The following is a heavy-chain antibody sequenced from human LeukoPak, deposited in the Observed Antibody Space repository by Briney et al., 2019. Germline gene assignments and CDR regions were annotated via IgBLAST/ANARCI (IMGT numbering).Heavy chain of an antibody. CDR2: ISYDGSNK. D-gene: IGHD6-13*01. CDR3: ARVKGSSSWYDY. Sequence: PGRSLRLSCAASGFTFSSYAMHWVRQAPGKGLEWVAVISYDGSNKYYAESVKGRFTISRDNSKNTLSLQMNSLRAEGTAVYYCARVKGSSSWYDYWGQGTLVTVSS. CDR1: GFTFSSYA. J-gene: IGHJ4*02. V-gene: IGHV3-30-3*01.